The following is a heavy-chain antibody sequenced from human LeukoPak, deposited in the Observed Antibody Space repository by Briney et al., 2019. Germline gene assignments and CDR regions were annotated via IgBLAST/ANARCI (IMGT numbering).Heavy chain of an antibody. CDR1: GYSISSGYY. V-gene: IGHV4-38-2*02. Sequence: PSETLSLTCTVSGYSISSGYYWGWIRHPPGKGLEWIGSIYHSGSTYYNPPLKSGATISVNTSKNHFPLRLSLLTPATTAFYSAATTGRSGWFFTHHWGQGTLVTVSS. CDR3: ATTGRSGWFFTHH. D-gene: IGHD6-19*01. CDR2: IYHSGST. J-gene: IGHJ5*02.